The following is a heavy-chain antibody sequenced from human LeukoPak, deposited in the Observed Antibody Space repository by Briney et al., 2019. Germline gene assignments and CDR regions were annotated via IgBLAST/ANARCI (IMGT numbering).Heavy chain of an antibody. CDR1: GYSFTNYD. CDR3: AREGSSTSCPEGY. D-gene: IGHD2-2*01. V-gene: IGHV1-46*01. J-gene: IGHJ4*02. Sequence: ASVKVSCKASGYSFTNYDINWVRQATGQGLEWMGIINPSGGSTSYAQKFQGRVTMTRDTSTSTVYMELSSLRSEDTAVYYCAREGSSTSCPEGYWGQGTLVTVSS. CDR2: INPSGGST.